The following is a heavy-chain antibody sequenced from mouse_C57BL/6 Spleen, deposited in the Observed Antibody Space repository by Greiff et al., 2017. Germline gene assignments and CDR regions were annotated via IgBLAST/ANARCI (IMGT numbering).Heavy chain of an antibody. V-gene: IGHV1-54*01. D-gene: IGHD1-1*01. CDR3: ARWDYYGSSYPHFDY. CDR1: GYAFTNYL. J-gene: IGHJ2*01. CDR2: INPGSGGT. Sequence: QVQLQQSGAELVRPGTSVKVSCKASGYAFTNYLIEWVKQRPGQGLEWIGVINPGSGGTNYNEKFKGKGTLTADKSSSTAYSQLSSLTSEDSAVYFCARWDYYGSSYPHFDYWGQGTTLTVSS.